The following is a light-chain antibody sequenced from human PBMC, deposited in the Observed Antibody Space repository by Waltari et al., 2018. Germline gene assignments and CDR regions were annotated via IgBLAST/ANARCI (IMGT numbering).Light chain of an antibody. Sequence: DIQMTQSPSSLSASVGDSVTITYRASQSFRSSLAWYQQKPGKAPKLLIYSASSLQSGEPSRFSGSESGTDFTLTIKNLQPEDIGTYYCQQYYSDPCTFGQGTKVEIK. CDR1: QSFRSS. CDR3: QQYYSDPCT. J-gene: IGKJ2*02. V-gene: IGKV1-27*01. CDR2: SAS.